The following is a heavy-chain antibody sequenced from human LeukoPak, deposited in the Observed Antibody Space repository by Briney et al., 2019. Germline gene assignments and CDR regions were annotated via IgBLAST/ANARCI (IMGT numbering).Heavy chain of an antibody. D-gene: IGHD4/OR15-4a*01. Sequence: QPGGSLRLSCAASEIRFTNYGMHWVRQAPGKGLEWVAFIRYDGSNKYYADSVQGRFTISRDNSKNTLNLQMNSLRVEDTALYYCAKRVPGYYYMDVWGKGTTVTISS. CDR2: IRYDGSNK. V-gene: IGHV3-30*02. CDR1: EIRFTNYG. CDR3: AKRVPGYYYMDV. J-gene: IGHJ6*03.